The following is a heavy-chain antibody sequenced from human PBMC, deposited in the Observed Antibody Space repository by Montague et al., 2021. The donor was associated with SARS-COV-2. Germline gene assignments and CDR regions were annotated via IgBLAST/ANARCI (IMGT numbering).Heavy chain of an antibody. CDR1: GGSISSSSYY. CDR2: IYCSGST. Sequence: SETLSLTCTVSGGSISSSSYYWDWIRQPPGKGLEWIGSIYCSGSTYYNPSLKSRVTISVDTSKNQFSLKLSSVTAADTAVYYCARQGDQLLLEYWFDPWGQGTLVTVSS. J-gene: IGHJ5*02. CDR3: ARQGDQLLLEYWFDP. D-gene: IGHD2-2*01. V-gene: IGHV4-39*01.